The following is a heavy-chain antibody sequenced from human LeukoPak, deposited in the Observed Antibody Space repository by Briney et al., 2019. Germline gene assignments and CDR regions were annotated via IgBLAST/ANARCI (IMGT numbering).Heavy chain of an antibody. D-gene: IGHD3-10*01. CDR1: GYTFTSYG. V-gene: IGHV1-18*01. CDR3: ARYWGVFITMVRGASPGRGPPYFYGMDV. J-gene: IGHJ6*02. CDR2: ISAYNGNT. Sequence: ASVKVSCKASGYTFTSYGISWVRQAPGQGLEWMGWISAYNGNTNYAQKLQGRVTMTTDTSTSTAYMELRSLRSDDTAVYYCARYWGVFITMVRGASPGRGPPYFYGMDVWGQGTTVTVSS.